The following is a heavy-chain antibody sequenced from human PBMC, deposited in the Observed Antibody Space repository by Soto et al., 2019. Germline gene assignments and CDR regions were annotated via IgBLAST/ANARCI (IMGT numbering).Heavy chain of an antibody. CDR1: GVSISSSSYY. D-gene: IGHD2-8*02. J-gene: IGHJ4*02. V-gene: IGHV4-39*07. Sequence: SETLSLPCTVSGVSISSSSYYWGWIRKPPGKGLEWIGSIYYSGSTNYNPSLKSRVTISVDTSKNQFSLKLTSVTAADTAVYYCARDKITGLFDYWGQGTLVTVSS. CDR3: ARDKITGLFDY. CDR2: IYYSGST.